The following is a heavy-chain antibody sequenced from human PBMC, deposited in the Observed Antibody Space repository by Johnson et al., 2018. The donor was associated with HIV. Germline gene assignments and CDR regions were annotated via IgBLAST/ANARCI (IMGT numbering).Heavy chain of an antibody. CDR3: ARGRWLHLGAFDI. V-gene: IGHV3-33*08. Sequence: QVQLVESGGGVVQPGESLTLSCVVSGLSFSNYGMHWVRQAPGKGLEWVAVIWYDGSNKYYVDSVKGRFTISSDNAKNSLYLQMNSLRAEDTAVYYCARGRWLHLGAFDIWGQGTMVTVSS. CDR2: IWYDGSNK. J-gene: IGHJ3*02. D-gene: IGHD5-24*01. CDR1: GLSFSNYG.